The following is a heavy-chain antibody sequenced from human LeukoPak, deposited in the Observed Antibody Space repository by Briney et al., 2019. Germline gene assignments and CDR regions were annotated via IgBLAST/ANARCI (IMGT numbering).Heavy chain of an antibody. CDR2: ISSSSSYI. CDR1: GFTFSSYS. V-gene: IGHV3-21*01. D-gene: IGHD3-22*01. CDR3: ARDTGSSGYSDAFDI. Sequence: GALILSCAASGFTFSSYSMNWVRQAPGKGLEWVSSISSSSSYIYYADSVKGRFTISRDNAKNSLYLQMNSLRAEDTAVYYCARDTGSSGYSDAFDIWGQGTMVTVSS. J-gene: IGHJ3*02.